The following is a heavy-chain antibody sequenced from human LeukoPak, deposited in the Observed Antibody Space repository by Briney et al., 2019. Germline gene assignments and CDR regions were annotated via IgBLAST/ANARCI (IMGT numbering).Heavy chain of an antibody. Sequence: PSETLSLTCTVSGGSISSSSYYWGWIRQPPGKGLEWIGSIYYSGSTYYNPSLKSRVTISVDTSKNQFSLKLSSVTAADTAVYYCARSGRLRYGFDPWGQGTLVTVSS. CDR3: ARSGRLRYGFDP. D-gene: IGHD3-9*01. CDR1: GGSISSSSYY. V-gene: IGHV4-39*07. CDR2: IYYSGST. J-gene: IGHJ5*02.